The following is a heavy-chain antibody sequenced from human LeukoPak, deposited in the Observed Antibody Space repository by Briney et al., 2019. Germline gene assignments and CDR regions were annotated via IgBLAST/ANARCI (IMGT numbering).Heavy chain of an antibody. CDR1: GFTFSSYS. J-gene: IGHJ4*02. Sequence: GGSLRLSCAASGFTFSSYSMNWVRQAPGKGLEWVSSISSSSSYIYYADSVKGRFTISRGNAKNSLYLQMNSLRAEDTAVYYCARVRYGDSPFDYWGQGTLVTVSS. V-gene: IGHV3-21*01. CDR3: ARVRYGDSPFDY. D-gene: IGHD4-17*01. CDR2: ISSSSSYI.